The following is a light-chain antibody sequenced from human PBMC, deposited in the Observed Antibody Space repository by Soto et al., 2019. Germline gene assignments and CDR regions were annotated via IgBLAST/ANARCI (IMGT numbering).Light chain of an antibody. CDR2: GAS. J-gene: IGKJ4*01. Sequence: ENVLTQSPGTLSLSPGERATLSCRASQSISSTSLAWYQQKPGQPPRLRMYGASNRATGIPDRFGGSGSGSYFTLTSSRVEHEDSAVYYSQQDSGPPPLTFGGGTKVEIK. CDR3: QQDSGPPPLT. V-gene: IGKV3-20*01. CDR1: QSISSTS.